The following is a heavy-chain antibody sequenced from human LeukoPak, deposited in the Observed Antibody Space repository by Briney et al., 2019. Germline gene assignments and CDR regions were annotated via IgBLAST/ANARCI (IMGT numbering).Heavy chain of an antibody. CDR3: ARDRYYDSSGYYYWYFDL. J-gene: IGHJ2*01. CDR1: GFTFSTYA. V-gene: IGHV3-21*01. Sequence: PGGSLRLSCAASGFTFSTYAMDWVRQAPGKGLEWVSSISSSTNYIYYADSVKGRFTISRDNAKNSLYLQMNRLRAEDTAVYYCARDRYYDSSGYYYWYFDLWGRGTLVTVSS. D-gene: IGHD3-22*01. CDR2: ISSSTNYI.